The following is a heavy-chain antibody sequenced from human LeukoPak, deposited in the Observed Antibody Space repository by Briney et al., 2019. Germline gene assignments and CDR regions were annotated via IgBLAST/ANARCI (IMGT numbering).Heavy chain of an antibody. J-gene: IGHJ4*02. CDR2: MYYSGGT. CDR3: ARHYCSSASCYVDY. V-gene: IGHV4-39*01. Sequence: SETLSLTCTVSGGSISSSTYYWGWIRQPPGKGLEWIDMMYYSGGTYYNPSLKSRVTISVDTSKNQFSLKLSSVTAADTAVYYCARHYCSSASCYVDYCGQGTLVTVSS. D-gene: IGHD2-2*01. CDR1: GGSISSSTYY.